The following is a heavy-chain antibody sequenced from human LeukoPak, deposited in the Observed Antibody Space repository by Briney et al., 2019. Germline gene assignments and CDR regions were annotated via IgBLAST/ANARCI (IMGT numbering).Heavy chain of an antibody. D-gene: IGHD3-22*01. Sequence: ASVKVSCKASGYTFTSYGISWVRQAPGQGLEWMGWISAYNGNTNCAQKLQGRVTMTTDTSTSTAYMELRSLRSDDTAVYYCARVRSRVSSSGYYYDDYWGQGTLVTVSS. CDR1: GYTFTSYG. J-gene: IGHJ4*02. CDR3: ARVRSRVSSSGYYYDDY. V-gene: IGHV1-18*01. CDR2: ISAYNGNT.